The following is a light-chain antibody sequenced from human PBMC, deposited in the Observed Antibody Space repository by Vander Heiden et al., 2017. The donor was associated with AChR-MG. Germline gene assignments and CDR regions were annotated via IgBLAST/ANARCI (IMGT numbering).Light chain of an antibody. V-gene: IGLV2-14*03. Sequence: QSALTHPASVSGSPGQSITISCTGTSSDIGRYNDVSWYQQHPGKVPKLLIYDVRNRPSGVSTRFSGSKSGNTASLTISGLQAEDEADYYCTSFTTINTYVFGTGTEVTVL. CDR2: DVR. J-gene: IGLJ1*01. CDR3: TSFTTINTYV. CDR1: SSDIGRYND.